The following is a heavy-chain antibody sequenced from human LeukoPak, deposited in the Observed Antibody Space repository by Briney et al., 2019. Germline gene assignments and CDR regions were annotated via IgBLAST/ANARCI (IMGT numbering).Heavy chain of an antibody. CDR3: ARLEYYYVSGNYYKLFDY. J-gene: IGHJ4*02. CDR1: GFTFNSYA. D-gene: IGHD3-10*01. CDR2: IRGSGGGT. Sequence: GGSLRLSCAASGFTFNSYAMSWVRQAPGKGLEWVSAIRGSGGGTYYADSVKGRFTISRDNAKNSLYLQMNSLRDEDTAVYYCARLEYYYVSGNYYKLFDYWGQGTLVTVCS. V-gene: IGHV3-23*01.